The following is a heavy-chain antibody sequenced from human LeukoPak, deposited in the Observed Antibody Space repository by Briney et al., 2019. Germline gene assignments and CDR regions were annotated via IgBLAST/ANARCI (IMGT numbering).Heavy chain of an antibody. J-gene: IGHJ3*02. Sequence: GGSLRLSCAASGFTFSSYGMHWVRQAPGKGLEWVAAISYDGSNNYYADSMKGRFTISRDNSKNTLYLQMHSLRAEDTAVYYCAKDETGHNAFGIWGQGTMVTVSS. V-gene: IGHV3-30*18. CDR3: AKDETGHNAFGI. CDR2: ISYDGSNN. D-gene: IGHD1-14*01. CDR1: GFTFSSYG.